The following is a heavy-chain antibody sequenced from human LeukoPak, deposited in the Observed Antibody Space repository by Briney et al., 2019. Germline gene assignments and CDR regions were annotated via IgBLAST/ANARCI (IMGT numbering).Heavy chain of an antibody. D-gene: IGHD2-15*01. CDR3: AAAQNFPVYCSGGSCSYYFDY. CDR1: GFTFTSSA. J-gene: IGHJ4*01. Sequence: GPAVKVSCKASGFTFTSSAMQWVGQARGQRREWVGWIVVGSGNTNYAQKFQERVTITRDMSTSTAYMELSSLRSEDTAVYYCAAAQNFPVYCSGGSCSYYFDYWGHGTLVTVSS. V-gene: IGHV1-58*02. CDR2: IVVGSGNT.